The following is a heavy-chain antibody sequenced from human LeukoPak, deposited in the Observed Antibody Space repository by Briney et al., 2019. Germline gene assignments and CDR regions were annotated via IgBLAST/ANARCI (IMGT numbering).Heavy chain of an antibody. CDR1: GYAFTTYP. J-gene: IGHJ4*02. D-gene: IGHD3-9*01. CDR2: ISNYNGDT. V-gene: IGHV1-18*01. CDR3: ARATYYDILTGLNY. Sequence: ASVKVSCKASGYAFTTYPINWVRQAPGQGLEWMGWISNYNGDTTCAQKLQGRVTMTTDTSTNTAYMELRSLTSDDTAIYYCARATYYDILTGLNYWGQGTLVTVSP.